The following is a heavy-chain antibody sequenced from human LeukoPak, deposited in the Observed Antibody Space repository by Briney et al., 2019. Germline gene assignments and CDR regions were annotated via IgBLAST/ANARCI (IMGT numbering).Heavy chain of an antibody. CDR2: INPNSGGT. D-gene: IGHD2-2*01. CDR3: ARDPGYCSSTSCPKPAGDFDY. J-gene: IGHJ4*02. CDR1: GYTFTGYY. Sequence: RASVKVSCKASGYTFTGYYMHWVRQAPGQGLEWMGWINPNSGGTNYAQKFQGRVTMTRDTSISTAYMELSRLRSDDTAVYYSARDPGYCSSTSCPKPAGDFDYWGQGTLVTVST. V-gene: IGHV1-2*02.